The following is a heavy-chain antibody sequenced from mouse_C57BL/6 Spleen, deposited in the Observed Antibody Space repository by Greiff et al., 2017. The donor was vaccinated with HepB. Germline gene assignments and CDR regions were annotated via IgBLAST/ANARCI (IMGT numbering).Heavy chain of an antibody. CDR1: GFTFSSYA. D-gene: IGHD2-4*01. Sequence: VQLKESGGGLVKPGGSLKLSCAASGFTFSSYAMSWVRQTPEKRLEWVATISDGGSYTYYPDNVKGRFTISRDNAKNNLYLQMSHLKSEDTAMYYCARVYYDYDEGFAYWGQGTLVTVSA. CDR2: ISDGGSYT. CDR3: ARVYYDYDEGFAY. J-gene: IGHJ3*01. V-gene: IGHV5-4*01.